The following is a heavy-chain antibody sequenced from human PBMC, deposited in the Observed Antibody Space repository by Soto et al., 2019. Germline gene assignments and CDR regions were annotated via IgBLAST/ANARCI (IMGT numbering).Heavy chain of an antibody. CDR2: IIPMFGTA. D-gene: IGHD2-21*02. Sequence: QVQLVQSGAEVKKPGSSVKVSCKASGGTFSNHAISWVRQAPGQGLEWMGGIIPMFGTADYAQKFQGRVTITADESTTTAHMELSSLRSEDSAVYYWARDDATYCGGDCYRYFFYGLDVWGQGTTVTVSS. J-gene: IGHJ6*02. V-gene: IGHV1-69*01. CDR1: GGTFSNHA. CDR3: ARDDATYCGGDCYRYFFYGLDV.